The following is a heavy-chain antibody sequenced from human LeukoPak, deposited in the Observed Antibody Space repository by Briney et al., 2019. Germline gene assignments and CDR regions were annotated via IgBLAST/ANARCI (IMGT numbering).Heavy chain of an antibody. CDR2: IRYDGSNK. CDR3: AKDRTIFGVVNWFDP. Sequence: EGSLRLSCAASGFTFSSYGMHWVRQAPGKGLEWVAFIRYDGSNKYYADSVKGRFTISRDNSKNTLYLQMNSLRAEDTAVYYCAKDRTIFGVVNWFDPWGQGTLVTVSS. D-gene: IGHD3-3*01. CDR1: GFTFSSYG. V-gene: IGHV3-30*02. J-gene: IGHJ5*02.